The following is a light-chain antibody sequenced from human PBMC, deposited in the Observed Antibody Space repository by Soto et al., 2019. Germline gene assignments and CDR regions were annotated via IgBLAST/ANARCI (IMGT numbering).Light chain of an antibody. CDR1: QSISSY. J-gene: IGKJ1*01. CDR3: QQSYSTART. CDR2: AAS. Sequence: DIQMTQSPSSLSASVGDRVTITCRASQSISSYLNWYQQKPGQAPKLLIYAASSLQSGVPSRFSGSGSGTDFTLTISSLQPEDFATYYCQQSYSTARTFSQGTKVEIK. V-gene: IGKV1-39*01.